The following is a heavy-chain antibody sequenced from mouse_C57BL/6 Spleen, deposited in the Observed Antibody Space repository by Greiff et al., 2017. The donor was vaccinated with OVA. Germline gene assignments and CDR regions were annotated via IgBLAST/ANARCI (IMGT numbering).Heavy chain of an antibody. Sequence: QVQLQQPGAELVRPGTSVKLSCKASGYTFTSYWMHWVKQRPGQGLEWIGVIDPSDSYTNYNQKFKGKATLTVDTSSSTAYMQLSSLTSEDSAVYYCARERLTVDYWGQGTTLTVSS. D-gene: IGHD3-2*02. J-gene: IGHJ2*01. CDR1: GYTFTSYW. V-gene: IGHV1-59*01. CDR2: IDPSDSYT. CDR3: ARERLTVDY.